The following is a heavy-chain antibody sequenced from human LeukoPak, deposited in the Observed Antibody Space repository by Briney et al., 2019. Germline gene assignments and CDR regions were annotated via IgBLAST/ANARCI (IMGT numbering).Heavy chain of an antibody. CDR1: GYTFTSYY. CDR2: INPSGGST. V-gene: IGHV1-46*01. D-gene: IGHD3-10*01. CDR3: ARPSGDPSYYYYMDV. J-gene: IGHJ6*03. Sequence: ASVKVSCKASGYTFTSYYMHWVRQAPGQGLEWMGIINPSGGSTSYAQKFQGRVTMTRDTSTSTVYMELSSLRSEDTAVYYCARPSGDPSYYYYMDVWGKGTTVPVSS.